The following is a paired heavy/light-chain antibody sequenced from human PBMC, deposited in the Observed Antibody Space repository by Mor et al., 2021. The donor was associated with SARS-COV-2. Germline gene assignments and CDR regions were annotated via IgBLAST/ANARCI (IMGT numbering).Light chain of an antibody. CDR3: MQALGMYT. CDR2: LGS. J-gene: IGKJ2*01. Sequence: DIVMTQSPLSLPVTPGEPASISCRSSQSLLHSNGYNYLDWYLQKPGQSPQLLIYLGSNRASGVPDRFSGSGSGTDFTLKISRVEAEDVGVYYCMQALGMYTFGQGTKLEIK. V-gene: IGKV2-28*01. CDR1: QSLLHSNGYNY.
Heavy chain of an antibody. Sequence: QVQLQESGPGLVKPSGTLSLTCAVSGGSISSSNWWSWVRQPPGKGLEWIGEIYHSGSTNYNPSLKSRVTISVDKSKNQFSLKLSSVTAADTAVYYCASVLLWFGEFWAPPGVGGGWFDPWGQGTLVTVSS. CDR1: GGSISSSNW. V-gene: IGHV4-4*02. D-gene: IGHD3-10*01. J-gene: IGHJ5*02. CDR2: IYHSGST. CDR3: ASVLLWFGEFWAPPGVGGGWFDP.